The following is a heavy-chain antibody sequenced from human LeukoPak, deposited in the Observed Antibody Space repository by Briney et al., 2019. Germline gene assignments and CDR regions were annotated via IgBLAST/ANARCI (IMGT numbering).Heavy chain of an antibody. V-gene: IGHV4-39*07. D-gene: IGHD3-10*01. CDR3: ARRVGRWFGERAYYYNYMDV. J-gene: IGHJ6*03. CDR1: GGSISSSSYY. CDR2: INHSGST. Sequence: PSETLSLTCTVSGGSISSSSYYWGWIRQTPGKGLEWFGEINHSGSTKYNPSLKSRVTISVDTSKNQFSLKLSSVTAADTAVYYCARRVGRWFGERAYYYNYMDVWGKGTTVTISS.